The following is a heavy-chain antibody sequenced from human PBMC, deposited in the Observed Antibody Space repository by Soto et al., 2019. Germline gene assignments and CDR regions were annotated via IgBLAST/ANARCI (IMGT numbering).Heavy chain of an antibody. CDR1: DGSFRGYY. V-gene: IGHV4-34*01. CDR3: ARGEWLLYKYYYYYGMDV. CDR2: INHSGST. Sequence: PSETMCLTCAVDDGSFRGYYWSWIRKKPGKGLEWIGEINHSGSTNYNPSLKSRVTISVDTSKNQFSLKLSSVTAADTAVYYCARGEWLLYKYYYYYGMDVWGQGTTVTVSS. D-gene: IGHD3-3*01. J-gene: IGHJ6*02.